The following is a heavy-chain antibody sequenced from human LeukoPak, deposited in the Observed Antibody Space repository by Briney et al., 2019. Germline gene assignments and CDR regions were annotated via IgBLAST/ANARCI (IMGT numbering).Heavy chain of an antibody. CDR1: GLPFSVYY. V-gene: IGHV3-11*05. J-gene: IGHJ4*02. CDR3: ARDNGGLAYCGGDCYPSYYFDY. CDR2: ISSSSSYT. Sequence: PGGSLRLFCGAWGLPFSVYYMLWIRQATGKGLEWVSYISSSSSYTNCADSVKGRFTISRDNDKHALYLEMNSLRAEDTAVYYWARDNGGLAYCGGDCYPSYYFDYWGEGSLVTVSS. D-gene: IGHD2-21*02.